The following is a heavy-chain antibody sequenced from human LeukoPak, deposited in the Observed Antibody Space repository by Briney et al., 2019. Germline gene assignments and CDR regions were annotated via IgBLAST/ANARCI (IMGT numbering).Heavy chain of an antibody. Sequence: GGSLRLSCTASGFTFSDYTMNWVCQAPGKGLEWVSSISGRSSSIHYADSVKGRFTISRDNSKNTLYLQMNSLRAEDTAVYYCARGEGGIAAAGTDFWGQGTLVTVSS. J-gene: IGHJ4*02. CDR1: GFTFSDYT. CDR3: ARGEGGIAAAGTDF. D-gene: IGHD6-13*01. V-gene: IGHV3-21*04. CDR2: ISGRSSSI.